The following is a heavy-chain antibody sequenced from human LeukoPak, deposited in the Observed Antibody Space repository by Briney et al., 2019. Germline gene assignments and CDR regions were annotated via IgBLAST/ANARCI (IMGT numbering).Heavy chain of an antibody. CDR1: GFTFSSYS. J-gene: IGHJ5*02. V-gene: IGHV3-48*01. Sequence: GGSLRLSCAASGFTFSSYSMNWVRQAPGKGLEWVSYISSSSSTIYYADSVKGRFTISRDNAKNSPYLQMNSLRAEDTAVYYCAKRWLQYNWFDPWGQGTLVTVSS. D-gene: IGHD5-24*01. CDR3: AKRWLQYNWFDP. CDR2: ISSSSSTI.